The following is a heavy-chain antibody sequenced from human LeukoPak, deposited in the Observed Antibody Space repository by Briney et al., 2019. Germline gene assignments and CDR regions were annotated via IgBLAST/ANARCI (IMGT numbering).Heavy chain of an antibody. CDR2: ISAGGGGT. V-gene: IGHV3-23*01. D-gene: IGHD6-6*01. CDR3: AKRSIVAHRYFDY. J-gene: IGHJ4*02. CDR1: GFTFDNYA. Sequence: PGGSLRLSCAASGFTFDNYAMSWVRQSPGKGREWVSGISAGGGGTYYADSVKGRFTISRDNSKNTLYLQMNSLRAEDAAVYYCAKRSIVAHRYFDYWGQGTLVTVSS.